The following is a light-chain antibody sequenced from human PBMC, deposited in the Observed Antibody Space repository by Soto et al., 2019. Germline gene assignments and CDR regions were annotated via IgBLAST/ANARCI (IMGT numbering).Light chain of an antibody. Sequence: EIVLTQSPGTLSLSPGERATLSCRASQSVSSSYLAWYQQKPGQAPRLLIYGASSRATGIPDRFSGRGSGTDVTVTNSRLEPEDFAVYCCPLDGGTPSPTFGGGTKVE. CDR3: PLDGGTPSPT. CDR2: GAS. J-gene: IGKJ4*01. V-gene: IGKV3-20*01. CDR1: QSVSSSY.